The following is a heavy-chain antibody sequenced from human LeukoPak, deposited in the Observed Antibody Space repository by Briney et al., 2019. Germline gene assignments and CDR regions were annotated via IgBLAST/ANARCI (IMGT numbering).Heavy chain of an antibody. CDR1: GFTFSSYW. V-gene: IGHV3-74*01. CDR2: INSDGSST. Sequence: PGGSLRLPCAASGFTFSSYWMHWVRQAPGKGLAWVSRINSDGSSTSYADSVKGRFTISRDNAKNTLYLQMNSLRAEDTAVYYCATGQGHGMDVWGQGTTVTVSS. CDR3: ATGQGHGMDV. J-gene: IGHJ6*02. D-gene: IGHD1-14*01.